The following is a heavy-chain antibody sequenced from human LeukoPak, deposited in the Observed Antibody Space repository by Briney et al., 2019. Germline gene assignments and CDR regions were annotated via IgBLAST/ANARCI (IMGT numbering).Heavy chain of an antibody. CDR3: ARLGLGWSLDY. CDR1: GFTFTNYG. V-gene: IGHV3-33*01. CDR2: IWYDGSGK. Sequence: GRSLRLSCAASGFTFTNYGIDWVRQAPGKGLEWVAVIWYDGSGKYYADSVKGRFTISRDQSKNTVYLQMNSLRVEDTAVYYCARLGLGWSLDYWGQGILVTVS. D-gene: IGHD6-19*01. J-gene: IGHJ4*02.